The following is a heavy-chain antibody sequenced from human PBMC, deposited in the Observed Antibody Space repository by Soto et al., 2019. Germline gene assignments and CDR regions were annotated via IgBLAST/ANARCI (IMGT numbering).Heavy chain of an antibody. CDR2: ISAYNGNT. Sequence: ASVKVSCKASGYTFTSYGISWVRQAPGQGLEWMGWISAYNGNTNYAQKLQGRVTMTTDTSTSTAYMELRSLRSDDTAVYYCAREEEDDYIWGSYRKGGAFDIWGQGTMVTVSS. CDR1: GYTFTSYG. V-gene: IGHV1-18*01. CDR3: AREEEDDYIWGSYRKGGAFDI. J-gene: IGHJ3*02. D-gene: IGHD3-16*02.